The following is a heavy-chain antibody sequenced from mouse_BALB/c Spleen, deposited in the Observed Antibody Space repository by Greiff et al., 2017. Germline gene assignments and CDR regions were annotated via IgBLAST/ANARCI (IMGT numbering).Heavy chain of an antibody. D-gene: IGHD1-1*01. Sequence: QVQLKQSGAELMKPGASVKISCKATGYTFSSYWIEWVKQRPGHGLEWIGEILPGSGSTNYNEKFKGKATFTADTSSNTAYMQLSSLTSEDSAVYYCAREAYYYGSRVWYFDVWGAGTTVTVSS. CDR2: ILPGSGST. J-gene: IGHJ1*01. CDR3: AREAYYYGSRVWYFDV. CDR1: GYTFSSYW. V-gene: IGHV1-9*01.